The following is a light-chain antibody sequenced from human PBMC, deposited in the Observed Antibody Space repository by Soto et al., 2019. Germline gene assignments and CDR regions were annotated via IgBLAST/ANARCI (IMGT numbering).Light chain of an antibody. Sequence: EIEMTQSPATMSVSPGERVSLSCRASQSVSSNLAWYQQKSGQAPRLLINSAATRATGIPARFSGSGSGTEFTLTISSLQSEDFAVYYCQQYDNWPRTFGQGTKMEIK. J-gene: IGKJ1*01. CDR3: QQYDNWPRT. V-gene: IGKV3-15*01. CDR2: SAA. CDR1: QSVSSN.